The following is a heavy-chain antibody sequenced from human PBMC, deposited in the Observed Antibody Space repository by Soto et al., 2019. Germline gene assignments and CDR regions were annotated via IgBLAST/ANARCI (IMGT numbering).Heavy chain of an antibody. D-gene: IGHD1-26*01. CDR1: GFTFSSYG. V-gene: IGHV3-30*18. CDR3: AKGAGDRLSLGMDV. J-gene: IGHJ6*02. CDR2: ISYDGSNK. Sequence: GGSLRLSCAASGFTFSSYGMHWVRQAPGKGLEWVAVISYDGSNKYYADSVKGRFTISRDNSKNTLYLQMTGLRREDTAVYYCAKGAGDRLSLGMDVWGQGTTVTVSS.